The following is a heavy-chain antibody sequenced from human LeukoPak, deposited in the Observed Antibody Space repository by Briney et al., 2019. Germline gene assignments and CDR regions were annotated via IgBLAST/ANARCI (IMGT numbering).Heavy chain of an antibody. D-gene: IGHD3-3*01. Sequence: GGSLRLSCAASGFTFSSYEMNGVRRAPGKGLEWVSYISSSGSTIYYADSVKGRFTISRDNAKNSLYLQMNSLRVEDTAVYYCASRVLLQHWGQGTLVTVSS. CDR3: ASRVLLQH. CDR1: GFTFSSYE. V-gene: IGHV3-48*03. J-gene: IGHJ1*01. CDR2: ISSSGSTI.